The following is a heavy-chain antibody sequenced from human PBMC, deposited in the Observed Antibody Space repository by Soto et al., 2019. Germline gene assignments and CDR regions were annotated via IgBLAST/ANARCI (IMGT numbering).Heavy chain of an antibody. CDR2: SSDSGTFT. CDR3: AASVDRSDLLES. D-gene: IGHD3-3*01. CDR1: GFTFGEHY. J-gene: IGHJ5*02. Sequence: PVGSLTLRWGAAGFTFGEHYMRWIGQAPGRGLEWLSYSSDSGTFTRYADSVKGRFSLSRDNAKGSLYLQLNRLSGEDTAICYGAASVDRSDLLESWGQ. V-gene: IGHV3-11*06.